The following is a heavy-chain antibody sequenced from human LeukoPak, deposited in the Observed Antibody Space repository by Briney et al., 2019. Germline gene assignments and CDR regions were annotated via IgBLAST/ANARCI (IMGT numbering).Heavy chain of an antibody. CDR2: IWYDGSNK. Sequence: GESLRLSCAASGFTFSSFGMHWVRQAPGKGLEWVAVIWYDGSNKYYADSVKGRFTISRDNSKNTLYLQMNSLRAEDTAVYYCARDLGQQLVRGFDYWGQGTLVTVSS. V-gene: IGHV3-33*01. CDR1: GFTFSSFG. CDR3: ARDLGQQLVRGFDY. D-gene: IGHD6-13*01. J-gene: IGHJ4*02.